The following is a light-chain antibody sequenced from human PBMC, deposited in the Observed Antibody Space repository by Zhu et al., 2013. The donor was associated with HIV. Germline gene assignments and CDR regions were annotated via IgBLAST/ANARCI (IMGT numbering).Light chain of an antibody. Sequence: DIQMTQSPSYVSASVGDRVTITCRASQDISTWVAWYQQKPGKGPKLLIFSASTVQSGVPRRFSGSGSGTDFTLTISSLEAEDFATYFCQQASTLPLTFGPGTTVDLK. V-gene: IGKV1-12*01. CDR1: QDISTW. CDR3: QQASTLPLT. CDR2: SAS. J-gene: IGKJ3*01.